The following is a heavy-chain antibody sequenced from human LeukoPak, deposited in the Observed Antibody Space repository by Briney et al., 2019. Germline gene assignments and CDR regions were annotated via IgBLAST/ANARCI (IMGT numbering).Heavy chain of an antibody. J-gene: IGHJ4*02. D-gene: IGHD3-22*01. V-gene: IGHV1-46*01. CDR2: INPSGGST. Sequence: ASVKVSCKASGDTFTSYYMHWVRQAPGQGLEWMGIINPSGGSTSYAQKFQGRVTMTRDTSTSTVYMELSSLRSEDTAVYYCARGGIVVVIRHGYDYWGQGTLVTVSS. CDR1: GDTFTSYY. CDR3: ARGGIVVVIRHGYDY.